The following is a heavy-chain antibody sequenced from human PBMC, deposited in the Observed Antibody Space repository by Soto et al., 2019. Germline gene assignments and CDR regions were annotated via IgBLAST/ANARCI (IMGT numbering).Heavy chain of an antibody. CDR2: INAGNGNT. D-gene: IGHD1-26*01. J-gene: IGHJ4*02. V-gene: IGHV1-3*01. CDR1: GYTFTSYA. CDR3: ARGQGWELSLYYFDY. Sequence: VASVKVSCKASGYTFTSYAMHWVRQAPGQRLEWMGWINAGNGNTKYSQKFQGRVTITRDTSASTAYMELSSLRSEDTAVYYCARGQGWELSLYYFDYWGQGTLVTVSS.